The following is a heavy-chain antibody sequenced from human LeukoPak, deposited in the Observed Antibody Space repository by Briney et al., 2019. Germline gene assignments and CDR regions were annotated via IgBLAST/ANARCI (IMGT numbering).Heavy chain of an antibody. CDR2: ISSSSSYI. D-gene: IGHD3-10*01. CDR1: GFTFSSYW. J-gene: IGHJ4*02. Sequence: GGSLRLSCAASGFTFSSYWMSWVRQAPGKGLEWVSSISSSSSYIYYADSVKGRFTISRDNAKNSLYLQMNSLRAEDTAVYYCARDKDYYGSGSYGYWGQGTLVTVSS. V-gene: IGHV3-21*01. CDR3: ARDKDYYGSGSYGY.